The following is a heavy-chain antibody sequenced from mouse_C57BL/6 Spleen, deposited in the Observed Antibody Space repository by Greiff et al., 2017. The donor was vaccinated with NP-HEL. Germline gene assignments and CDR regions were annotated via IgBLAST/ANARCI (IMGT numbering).Heavy chain of an antibody. V-gene: IGHV1-63*01. Sequence: QVQLQQSGAELVRPGTSVKMSCKASGYTFTNYWIGWAKQRPGHGLEWIGDIYPGGGYTNYNEKFKGKATLTADKSSSTAYMQFSSLTSEDSAIYYCARRSLGYFEVWGTGTTVTVSS. CDR2: IYPGGGYT. J-gene: IGHJ1*03. CDR1: GYTFTNYW. D-gene: IGHD6-2*01. CDR3: ARRSLGYFEV.